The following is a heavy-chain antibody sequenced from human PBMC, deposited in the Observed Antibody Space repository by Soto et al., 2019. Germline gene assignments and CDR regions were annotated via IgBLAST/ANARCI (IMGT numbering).Heavy chain of an antibody. J-gene: IGHJ4*02. V-gene: IGHV4-59*01. CDR1: GGSISSYY. CDR3: ARTIYTAHFDY. D-gene: IGHD2-2*02. Sequence: QVQLQESGPGLVKPSETLSLTCTVSGGSISSYYWSWIRQPPGKGLEWIGYIYYSGSTNYNPSLKSLVTISVDTSKNQVSQKLSSVTAADTAVYYCARTIYTAHFDYWGQGTLVTVSS. CDR2: IYYSGST.